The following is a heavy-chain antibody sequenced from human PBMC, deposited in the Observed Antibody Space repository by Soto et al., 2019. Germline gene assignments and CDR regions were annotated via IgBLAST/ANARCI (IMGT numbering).Heavy chain of an antibody. Sequence: PGESLKISCESSGYTFANYWIGWVRQMPGKGLELMGIIYPSDSDTRYRPSFQGQVTISADKSISSAYLQWSSLRASDTAMYYCARGGVSTRTFDYWGQGTPVTVSS. D-gene: IGHD3-3*01. CDR1: GYTFANYW. J-gene: IGHJ4*02. V-gene: IGHV5-51*01. CDR2: IYPSDSDT. CDR3: ARGGVSTRTFDY.